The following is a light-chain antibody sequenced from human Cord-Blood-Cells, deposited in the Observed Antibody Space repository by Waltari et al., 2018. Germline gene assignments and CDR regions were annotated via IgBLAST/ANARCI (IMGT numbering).Light chain of an antibody. V-gene: IGLV3-25*02. Sequence: SYELTQPTSVSVSPGQTARITCAGEALPKQYAYWYQQKPGQAPVLVIYKDSERPSGIPERFSGSSSGTTVTLTISGVQAEDEADYYCQSADSSGTWVFGGGTKLTVL. CDR3: QSADSSGTWV. CDR2: KDS. J-gene: IGLJ3*02. CDR1: ALPKQY.